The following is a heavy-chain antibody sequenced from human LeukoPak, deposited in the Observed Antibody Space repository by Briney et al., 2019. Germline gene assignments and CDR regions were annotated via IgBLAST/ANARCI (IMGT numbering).Heavy chain of an antibody. Sequence: PGGSLRLSCAASGFTFSSYEMNWVRQAPGKGLEWVSYISSSGFTIYYADSVKGRFTISRDNAENSVYLQMNSLRAEDTAIYYCARESRSYYYYMDVWGKGTTVTISS. J-gene: IGHJ6*03. D-gene: IGHD4-17*01. V-gene: IGHV3-48*03. CDR3: ARESRSYYYYMDV. CDR1: GFTFSSYE. CDR2: ISSSGFTI.